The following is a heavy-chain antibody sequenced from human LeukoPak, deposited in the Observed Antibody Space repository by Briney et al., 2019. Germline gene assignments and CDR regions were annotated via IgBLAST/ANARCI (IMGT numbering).Heavy chain of an antibody. Sequence: SETLSLTCAVYGGSFSGYYWSWIRQPPGKGLEWIGEINHSGSTNYNPSLKSRVTISVDTSKNQFSLKLSSVTAADTAMYYCARLGSGGGDFWRTDWFDPWGQGTLVTVSS. CDR2: INHSGST. V-gene: IGHV4-34*01. D-gene: IGHD3-3*01. J-gene: IGHJ5*02. CDR1: GGSFSGYY. CDR3: ARLGSGGGDFWRTDWFDP.